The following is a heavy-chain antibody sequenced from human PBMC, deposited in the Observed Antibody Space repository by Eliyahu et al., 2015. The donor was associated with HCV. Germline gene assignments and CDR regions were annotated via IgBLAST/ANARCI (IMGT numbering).Heavy chain of an antibody. Sequence: QLQLQESGPGLVKPSETLSLTCTVSGGSINRDXHYWGXXRQPXXKGLEXXGGXYYSGGTDYNSSLRSRVTISVDTSKNQFSLKLSSVTAADTAVYYCARSATPRSGDYVGRRFDPWGQGALVTVSS. J-gene: IGHJ5*02. V-gene: IGHV4-39*01. CDR3: ARSATPRSGDYVGRRFDP. CDR1: GGSINRDXHY. CDR2: XYYSGGT. D-gene: IGHD4-17*01.